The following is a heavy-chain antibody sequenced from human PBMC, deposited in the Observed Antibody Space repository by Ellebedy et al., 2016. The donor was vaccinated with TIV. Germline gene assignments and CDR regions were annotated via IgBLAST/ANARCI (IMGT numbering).Heavy chain of an antibody. D-gene: IGHD1-1*01. CDR3: AKLASYNDAFDI. Sequence: GESLKISXAASGFTFSSYAMSWVRQAPGKGLEWVSAISGSGGSTYYADSVKGRFTISRDNSKNTLYLQMNSLRAEDTAVYYCAKLASYNDAFDIWGQGAMVTVSS. V-gene: IGHV3-23*01. CDR2: ISGSGGST. J-gene: IGHJ3*02. CDR1: GFTFSSYA.